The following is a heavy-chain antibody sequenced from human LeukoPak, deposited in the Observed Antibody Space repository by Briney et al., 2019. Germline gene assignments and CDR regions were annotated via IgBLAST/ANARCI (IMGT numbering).Heavy chain of an antibody. Sequence: GESLQISCKGSGSSFTSYWIGWVRQMPGKGLEWMGIIYPGDSDTRYSPSFQGQVTISADKSISTAYLQWSSLKASDTAMYYCARHYYGSGSNNWFDPWGQGTLVTVSS. CDR3: ARHYYGSGSNNWFDP. CDR1: GSSFTSYW. V-gene: IGHV5-51*01. D-gene: IGHD3-10*01. J-gene: IGHJ5*02. CDR2: IYPGDSDT.